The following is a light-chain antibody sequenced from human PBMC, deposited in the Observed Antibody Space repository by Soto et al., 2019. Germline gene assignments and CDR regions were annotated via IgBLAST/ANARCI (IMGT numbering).Light chain of an antibody. V-gene: IGKV3-11*01. CDR3: QQRHNWPIA. Sequence: EIVLTQSPATLSLSPGERTTLSCRTSQTIRRLLNWYQQRPGQAPRLLIHDTSNRATDIPARFSGSGSGADVILAFSSLDPEDFGVYFCQQRHNWPIALGQGTRL. J-gene: IGKJ5*01. CDR2: DTS. CDR1: QTIRRL.